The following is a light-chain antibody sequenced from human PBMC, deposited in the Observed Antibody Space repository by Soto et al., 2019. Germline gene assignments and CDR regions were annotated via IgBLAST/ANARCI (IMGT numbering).Light chain of an antibody. V-gene: IGKV3-20*01. Sequence: EIVLTQSPGTLSLSPGERATLSCRASHSVSGNFLAWYQQRPGQAPRLLIYGASRRAADIPDRFSGSGSGTDFTLTISRLEPEDFAVYFCQQYGNSPGTFGQGTKLEIK. CDR3: QQYGNSPGT. CDR2: GAS. CDR1: HSVSGNF. J-gene: IGKJ2*01.